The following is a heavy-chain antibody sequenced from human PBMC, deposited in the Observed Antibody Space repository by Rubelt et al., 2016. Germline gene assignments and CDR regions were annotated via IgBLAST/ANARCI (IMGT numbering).Heavy chain of an antibody. Sequence: QVQLQESGPGLVKPSETLSLTCTVSGGSISSYYWSWIRQPPGKGLEWIGYIYYSGSTNYNPSLKSRCTIHVGTSKNQFSLKLSSVTAADTAVYYCARLPYSYGFSSAFDIWGQGTMVTVSS. V-gene: IGHV4-59*01. D-gene: IGHD5-18*01. J-gene: IGHJ3*02. CDR3: ARLPYSYGFSSAFDI. CDR2: IYYSGST. CDR1: GGSISSYY.